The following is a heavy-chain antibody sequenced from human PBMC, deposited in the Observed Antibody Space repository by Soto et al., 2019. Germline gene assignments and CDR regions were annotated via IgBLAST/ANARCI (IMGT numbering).Heavy chain of an antibody. CDR3: ARDMSDSSGYSPDY. J-gene: IGHJ4*02. CDR2: ISYDGSNK. D-gene: IGHD3-22*01. Sequence: QVQLVESGGGVVQPGRSLRLSCAASGFTFSSYAMHWVRQAPGKGLEWVAVISYDGSNKYYADSVKGRFTISRDNSKNTLYLQMNSLRAEDTAVYYCARDMSDSSGYSPDYWGQGTLVTVSS. CDR1: GFTFSSYA. V-gene: IGHV3-30-3*01.